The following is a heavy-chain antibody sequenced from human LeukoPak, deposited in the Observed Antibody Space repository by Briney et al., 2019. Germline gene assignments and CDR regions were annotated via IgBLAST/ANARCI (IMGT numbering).Heavy chain of an antibody. CDR2: INHNGST. CDR1: GGSFSGYY. V-gene: IGHV4-34*01. Sequence: SETLSLTCAVYGGSFSGYYWSWIRQPPGKGLGWIGEINHNGSTNYNPSLKSRATISVDTSKNQFSMKLSSVTAADTAVYYCARVVGAIYYFDYWGQGTLVTVSS. D-gene: IGHD1-26*01. J-gene: IGHJ4*02. CDR3: ARVVGAIYYFDY.